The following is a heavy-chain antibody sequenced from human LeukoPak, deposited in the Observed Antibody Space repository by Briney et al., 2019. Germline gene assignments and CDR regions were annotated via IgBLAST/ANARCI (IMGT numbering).Heavy chain of an antibody. J-gene: IGHJ3*02. V-gene: IGHV1-69*04. CDR3: AREVSVVPAAVGAFDI. CDR1: GGTFSSYT. CDR2: IIPILGIA. Sequence: SVKVSCKASGGTFSSYTISWVRQAPGQGLEWMGRIIPILGIANYAQKFQGRVTITADKSTSTAYMELSSLRSEDTAVYYCAREVSVVPAAVGAFDIWGQGTMVTVPS. D-gene: IGHD2-2*01.